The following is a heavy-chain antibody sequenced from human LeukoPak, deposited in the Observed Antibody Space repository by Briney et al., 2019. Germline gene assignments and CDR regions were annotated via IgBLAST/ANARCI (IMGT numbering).Heavy chain of an antibody. Sequence: PSETLSLTCAVYGGSFSGYYWSWIRQPPGKGLEWIGEINHSGSTNYNPSLKSRVTISVDTSKNQFSLKLSSVTAADTAVYYCARPLGYCSSTSCYNWFDPWGQGTLVTVSS. J-gene: IGHJ5*02. CDR2: INHSGST. CDR1: GGSFSGYY. V-gene: IGHV4-34*01. D-gene: IGHD2-2*03. CDR3: ARPLGYCSSTSCYNWFDP.